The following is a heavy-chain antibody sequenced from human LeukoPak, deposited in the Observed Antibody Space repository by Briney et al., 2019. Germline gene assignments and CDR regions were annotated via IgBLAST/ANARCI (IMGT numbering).Heavy chain of an antibody. CDR1: GYSISSGYY. D-gene: IGHD3-22*01. CDR3: VRDSSGYYPICDT. V-gene: IGHV4-38-2*02. Sequence: SETLSLTCTVSGYSISSGYYWGWIRQPPGKGLEWIGSMYESGRTYYNPSLKSRDAISVDTTQNQCYMKMSDVTAADTAVYYCVRDSSGYYPICDTRGQGKPVTVSS. J-gene: IGHJ5*02. CDR2: MYESGRT.